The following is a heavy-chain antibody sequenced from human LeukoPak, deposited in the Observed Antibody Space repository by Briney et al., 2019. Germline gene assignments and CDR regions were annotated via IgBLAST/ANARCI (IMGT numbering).Heavy chain of an antibody. CDR3: AKDQYSSGWYGAFDI. D-gene: IGHD6-19*01. CDR1: GFSFTSYA. CDR2: IRYDGSNK. Sequence: GGSLRLSCAAPGFSFTSYAMHWVRQAPGKGLEWVAFIRYDGSNKYDADSVKGRVTISRDNFNNTLYLQMNSMRAEATAVYYCAKDQYSSGWYGAFDIWGLGTMVTVSS. J-gene: IGHJ3*02. V-gene: IGHV3-30*02.